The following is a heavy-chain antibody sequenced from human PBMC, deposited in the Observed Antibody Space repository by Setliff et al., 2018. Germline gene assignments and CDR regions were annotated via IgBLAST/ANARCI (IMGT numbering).Heavy chain of an antibody. CDR3: ASGRQYCSSNIFYNSFYYYYVVDI. CDR2: INHSGST. V-gene: IGHV4-34*01. CDR1: GGSISDYY. Sequence: SETLSLTCSGYGGSISDYYWGWVRQPPGKGLEWIGEINHSGSTNYNPSLKGRVTISLDTARNQFSLKLSSVTAADTAVYYCASGRQYCSSNIFYNSFYYYYVVDICSRETTVT. D-gene: IGHD2-2*02. J-gene: IGHJ6*02.